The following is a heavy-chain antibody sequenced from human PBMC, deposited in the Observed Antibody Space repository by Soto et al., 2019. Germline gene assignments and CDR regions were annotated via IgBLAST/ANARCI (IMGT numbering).Heavy chain of an antibody. Sequence: PGGSLRLSCAASGFTFSSYGMNWVRQAPGKGLEWVAIIWHDGTNKYYVESVKGRLTISRDNSKNTLYLQMNSLRAEDTAVYYCARDSKAAAGFYYFDYWGQGTLVTVS. V-gene: IGHV3-33*01. D-gene: IGHD6-13*01. CDR2: IWHDGTNK. CDR3: ARDSKAAAGFYYFDY. CDR1: GFTFSSYG. J-gene: IGHJ4*02.